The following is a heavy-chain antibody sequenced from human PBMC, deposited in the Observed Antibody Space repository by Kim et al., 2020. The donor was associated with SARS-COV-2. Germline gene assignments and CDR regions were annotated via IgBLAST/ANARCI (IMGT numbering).Heavy chain of an antibody. CDR3: ARRGYGDYDDY. V-gene: IGHV4-59*08. CDR2: IYYSGST. CDR1: GGSISSYY. D-gene: IGHD4-17*01. J-gene: IGHJ4*02. Sequence: SETLSLTCTVSGGSISSYYWSWIRQPPGKGLEWIGYIYYSGSTNYNPSLKSRVTISLDTSKNQFSLKLSSATAADTAVYYCARRGYGDYDDYWGQGTLVTVSS.